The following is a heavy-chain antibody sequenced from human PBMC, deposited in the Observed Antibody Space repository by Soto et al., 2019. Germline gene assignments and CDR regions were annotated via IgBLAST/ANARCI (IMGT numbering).Heavy chain of an antibody. CDR2: ISAYNGNT. J-gene: IGHJ3*02. D-gene: IGHD4-17*01. V-gene: IGHV1-18*01. CDR3: ARGGNGGYHNGAFDI. CDR1: GYTFTSYG. Sequence: QVQLVQSGAEVKKPGASVKVSCKASGYTFTSYGISWVRQAPGQGLEWMGWISAYNGNTNYARKLQGTDTLTTDKSTATAYRELRGLRSDDTAVDHCARGGNGGYHNGAFDIWGQGRMVTVSS.